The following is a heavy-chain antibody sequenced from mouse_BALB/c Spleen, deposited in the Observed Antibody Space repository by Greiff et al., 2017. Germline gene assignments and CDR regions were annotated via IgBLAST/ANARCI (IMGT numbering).Heavy chain of an antibody. CDR2: ISYSGST. J-gene: IGHJ3*01. CDR1: GYSITSDYA. D-gene: IGHD2-3*01. Sequence: EVQLVESGPGLVKPSQSLSLTCTVTGYSITSDYAWNWIRQFPGNKLEWMGYISYSGSTSYNPSLKSRISITRDTSKNQFFLQLNSVTTEDTATYYCARDDGYYVPFAYWGQGTLVTVSA. CDR3: ARDDGYYVPFAY. V-gene: IGHV3-2*02.